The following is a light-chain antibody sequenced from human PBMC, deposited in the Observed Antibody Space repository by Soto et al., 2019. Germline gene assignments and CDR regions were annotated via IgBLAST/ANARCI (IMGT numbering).Light chain of an antibody. J-gene: IGKJ1*01. V-gene: IGKV3-15*01. CDR3: QHYSNWPPET. CDR1: QTVSSK. Sequence: EIVMTQSPATLSVSPGERATLSCRASQTVSSKLAWYQQKGGQAPRLLIYGASTRATGVPARFSGSGSGTEFTLTISSLQSEDFAVYYCQHYSNWPPETSGQGTKVDIK. CDR2: GAS.